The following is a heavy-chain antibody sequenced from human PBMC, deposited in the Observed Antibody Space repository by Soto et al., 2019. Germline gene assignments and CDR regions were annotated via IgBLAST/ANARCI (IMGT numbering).Heavy chain of an antibody. Sequence: GGSLRLSCAASGFTFSSYAMSWVRQAPGKGLEWVSAISGSGGSTYYADSVKGRFTISRDNSKNTLYLQMNSLRAEDTAVYYCAKDRERKGYSYGYEFDYWGQGTLVTVSS. D-gene: IGHD5-18*01. V-gene: IGHV3-23*01. J-gene: IGHJ4*02. CDR2: ISGSGGST. CDR3: AKDRERKGYSYGYEFDY. CDR1: GFTFSSYA.